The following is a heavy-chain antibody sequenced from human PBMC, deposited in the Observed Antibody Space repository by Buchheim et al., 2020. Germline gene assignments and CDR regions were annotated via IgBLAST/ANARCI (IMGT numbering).Heavy chain of an antibody. Sequence: QVQLVESGGGVVQPGRSLRLSCAASGFTFSSYAMHWVRQAPGKGLEWVAVISYDGSNKYYADSVKGRFTISRDNSKNTLYLQMNSLRAEDTAVYYCARDPPEYYYYYGMDVWGQGTT. J-gene: IGHJ6*02. V-gene: IGHV3-30-3*01. CDR2: ISYDGSNK. CDR3: ARDPPEYYYYYGMDV. CDR1: GFTFSSYA. D-gene: IGHD1-14*01.